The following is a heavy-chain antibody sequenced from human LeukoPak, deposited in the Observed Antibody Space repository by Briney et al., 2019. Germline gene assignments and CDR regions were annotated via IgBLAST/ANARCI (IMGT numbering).Heavy chain of an antibody. J-gene: IGHJ6*02. V-gene: IGHV3-48*03. Sequence: GGSLRLSCAASGFTFSSYEMNWVRQAPGEGLEWVSYISSSGSTIYYADSVKGRFTISRDNAKNSLYLQMNSLRAEDTAVYYCARSLLQYCSGGSCYSDYYYYYGMDVWGQGTTVTASS. CDR3: ARSLLQYCSGGSCYSDYYYYYGMDV. D-gene: IGHD2-15*01. CDR1: GFTFSSYE. CDR2: ISSSGSTI.